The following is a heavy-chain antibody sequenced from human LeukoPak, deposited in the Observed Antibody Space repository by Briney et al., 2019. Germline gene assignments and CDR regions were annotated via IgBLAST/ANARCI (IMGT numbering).Heavy chain of an antibody. D-gene: IGHD3-22*01. CDR2: IYYSGST. V-gene: IGHV4-31*03. CDR1: GGSISSGGYY. J-gene: IGHJ4*02. CDR3: ARGAGNYYDSSGYYVPYFDY. Sequence: SETLSLTCTVSGGSISSGGYYWSWIRQHPGKGLEWIGYIYYSGSTYYNPSLKSRVTISVDTSKNQFSLKLSSVTAADTAVYYCARGAGNYYDSSGYYVPYFDYWGQGTLVTVSS.